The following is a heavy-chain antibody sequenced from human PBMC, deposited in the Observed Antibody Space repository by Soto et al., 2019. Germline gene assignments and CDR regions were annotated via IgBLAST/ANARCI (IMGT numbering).Heavy chain of an antibody. J-gene: IGHJ4*02. Sequence: QVPLVQSGAEVKKPGSSVKVSCKASGGTFSSYAISWVRQAPGQGLEWMGGIIPIFGTANYAQKFQGRVTITADKSTSTAYMELSSLRSEDTAVYYCASRVYCSGGSCPFDYWGQGTLVTVSS. CDR3: ASRVYCSGGSCPFDY. CDR1: GGTFSSYA. CDR2: IIPIFGTA. V-gene: IGHV1-69*06. D-gene: IGHD2-15*01.